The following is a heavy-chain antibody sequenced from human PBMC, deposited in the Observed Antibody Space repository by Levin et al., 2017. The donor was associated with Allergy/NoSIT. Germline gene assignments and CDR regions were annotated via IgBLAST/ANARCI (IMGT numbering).Heavy chain of an antibody. J-gene: IGHJ3*02. V-gene: IGHV3-74*01. Sequence: GGSLRLSCAASGFTFSSYWMHWVRQAPGKGLVWVSRINSDGSSTTYADSVKGRFTISRDNAKNTLYLQMNSLRAEDTAVYYCARGRSYYGWDAFDIWGQGTMVTVSS. CDR2: INSDGSST. CDR1: GFTFSSYW. D-gene: IGHD1-26*01. CDR3: ARGRSYYGWDAFDI.